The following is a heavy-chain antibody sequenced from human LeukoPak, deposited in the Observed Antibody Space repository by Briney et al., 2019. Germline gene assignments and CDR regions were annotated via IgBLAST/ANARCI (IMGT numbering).Heavy chain of an antibody. Sequence: GGSLRLSCAASGFIFSSYVMSWVRQAPGKGLEWVSYGGSGGSTYYADSVKGRFTVSRDNSKSTLYLQMNSLTAEDTAVYYCAKMRGQYYHSYYMDAWAKGPRSPSP. J-gene: IGHJ6*03. CDR1: GFIFSSYV. CDR2: GGSGGST. V-gene: IGHV3-23*01. CDR3: AKMRGQYYHSYYMDA.